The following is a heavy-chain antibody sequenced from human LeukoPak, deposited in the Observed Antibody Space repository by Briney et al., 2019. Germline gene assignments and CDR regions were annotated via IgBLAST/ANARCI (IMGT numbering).Heavy chain of an antibody. J-gene: IGHJ4*02. V-gene: IGHV3-21*01. CDR2: ISSSSSYI. D-gene: IGHD6-13*01. Sequence: PGGSLRLSCAAPGFTFSSYSMNWVRQAPGKGLEWVSSISSSSSYIYYADSVKGRFTISRDNAKNPLYLQMNSLRAEDTAVYYCASIAAVWNFDYWGQGTLVTVSS. CDR1: GFTFSSYS. CDR3: ASIAAVWNFDY.